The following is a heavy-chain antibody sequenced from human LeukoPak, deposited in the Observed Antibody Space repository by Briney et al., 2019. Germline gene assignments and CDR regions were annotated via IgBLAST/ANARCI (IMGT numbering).Heavy chain of an antibody. D-gene: IGHD6-6*01. J-gene: IGHJ4*02. V-gene: IGHV1-2*02. CDR1: GYTFTGYY. Sequence: ASVKVSCKASGYTFTGYYMHWVRQAPGQGLEWMGWINPNSGGTNYAQKFQGRVTMTRDTSISTAYKELSRLRSDDTAVYYCARLSSSAPALDYWGQGTLVTVSS. CDR2: INPNSGGT. CDR3: ARLSSSAPALDY.